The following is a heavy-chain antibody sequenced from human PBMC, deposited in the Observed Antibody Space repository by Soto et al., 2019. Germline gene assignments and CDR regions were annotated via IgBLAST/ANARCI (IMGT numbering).Heavy chain of an antibody. V-gene: IGHV4-31*03. CDR1: GGSISSGGYY. J-gene: IGHJ4*02. Sequence: SETLSLTCTVSGGSISSGGYYWSWIRQHPGKGLEWIGYIYYSGSTYYNPSLKSRVTISVDTSKNQFSLKLSSVTAADTAVYYCARGPSPYYDILTGYSHWGQGTLVTVSS. CDR2: IYYSGST. D-gene: IGHD3-9*01. CDR3: ARGPSPYYDILTGYSH.